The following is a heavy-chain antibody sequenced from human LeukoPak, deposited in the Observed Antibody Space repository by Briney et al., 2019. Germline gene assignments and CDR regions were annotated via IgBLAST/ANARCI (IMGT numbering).Heavy chain of an antibody. D-gene: IGHD3-22*01. CDR2: ISYDGSKK. J-gene: IGHJ4*02. Sequence: PGRSLRLSCVASGFTFRSYDMHWVRQAPGKGLEWVAVISYDGSKKYFADSVKGRFTISRDNSKNTLYLQMNSLRAEDTAVYYCARAFDSSGYSEYFDYWGQGTLVTVSS. V-gene: IGHV3-30-3*01. CDR3: ARAFDSSGYSEYFDY. CDR1: GFTFRSYD.